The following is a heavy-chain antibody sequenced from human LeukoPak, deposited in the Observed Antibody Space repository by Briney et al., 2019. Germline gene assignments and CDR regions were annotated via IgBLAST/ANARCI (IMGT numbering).Heavy chain of an antibody. CDR1: GYSISSGYY. J-gene: IGHJ4*02. V-gene: IGHV4-38-2*01. CDR2: IYHSGST. D-gene: IGHD2-21*01. Sequence: PSETLSLTCAVSGYSISSGYYWGWIRQPPGKGLEWIGSIYHSGSTYYNPSLKSRVTISVDTSKNQFSLKLSSVTAADTAVYYCARILAYCGGDCSFFDYWGQGTLVTVSS. CDR3: ARILAYCGGDCSFFDY.